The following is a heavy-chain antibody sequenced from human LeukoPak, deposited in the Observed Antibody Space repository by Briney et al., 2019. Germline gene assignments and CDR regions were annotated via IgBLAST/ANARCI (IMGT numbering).Heavy chain of an antibody. V-gene: IGHV4-59*01. J-gene: IGHJ3*01. Sequence: PSETLSLTCTVSGGSMNGYYYTWIRQPPGKGLEWIGYIYYSGGSNYNPSLKSRVTISVDTSKSQISLKLTSVTAADTAVYYCARGVGRGRLSSDSFDLWGQGTMVTVSS. CDR1: GGSMNGYY. CDR3: ARGVGRGRLSSDSFDL. CDR2: IYYSGGS.